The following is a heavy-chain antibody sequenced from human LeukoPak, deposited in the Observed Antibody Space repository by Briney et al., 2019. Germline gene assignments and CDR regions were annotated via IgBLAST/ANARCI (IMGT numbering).Heavy chain of an antibody. D-gene: IGHD6-19*01. CDR1: GFTFSSYW. CDR3: ARGVRIAVAGYIDY. J-gene: IGHJ4*02. CDR2: ISSSSSYI. V-gene: IGHV3-21*01. Sequence: GGSLRLSCAASGFTFSSYWMSWVRQAPGKGLEWVSSISSSSSYIYYADSVKGRFTISRDNAKNSLYLQMNSLRAEDTAVYYCARGVRIAVAGYIDYWGQGTLVTVSS.